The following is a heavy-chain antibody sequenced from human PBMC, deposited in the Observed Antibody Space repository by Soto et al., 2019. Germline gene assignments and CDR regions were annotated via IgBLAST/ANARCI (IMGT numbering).Heavy chain of an antibody. CDR3: ATEDRSSSLDD. V-gene: IGHV1-69*08. CDR2: IIPFLGIS. D-gene: IGHD6-6*01. CDR1: GGTFNTYT. Sequence: QVQLVQSGAELKVAGSSVRVSCTASGGTFNTYTFSWVRQAPGQGLEWMGRIIPFLGISNYAQQFQGRIMIAANRSTSTPYLDLTGLTSEDTALYYCATEDRSSSLDDWGQGSLVTVSS. J-gene: IGHJ4*02.